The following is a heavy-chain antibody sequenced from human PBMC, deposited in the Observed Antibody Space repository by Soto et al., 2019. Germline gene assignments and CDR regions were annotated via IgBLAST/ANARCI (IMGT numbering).Heavy chain of an antibody. D-gene: IGHD5-12*01. CDR3: ARDQYIGNYHQFHY. V-gene: IGHV3-33*01. CDR2: IWYDGSNE. CDR1: GFTFSGYG. Sequence: GGSLRLSCAASGFTFSGYGMHWVRQAPGKGLEWVAFIWYDGSNEYYGDSVKGRFTISRDNSKNTLYLQLNSLGAEDTAVYYCARDQYIGNYHQFHYWGQGTLVTVSS. J-gene: IGHJ4*02.